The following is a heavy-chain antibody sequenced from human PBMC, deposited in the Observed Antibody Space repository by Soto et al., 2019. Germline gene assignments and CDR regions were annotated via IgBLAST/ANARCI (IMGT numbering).Heavy chain of an antibody. J-gene: IGHJ5*02. Sequence: GASVKVSCKASGYTFTGYYMHWGRQAPGQGLEWMGWINPNSGGKNYAQKFQGRVTMTRDTSISTAYMELSRLRSEDTAVYYCARAGYCSSTRCQAWFEPWGQGTMVTVSS. D-gene: IGHD2-2*01. V-gene: IGHV1-2*02. CDR3: ARAGYCSSTRCQAWFEP. CDR2: INPNSGGK. CDR1: GYTFTGYY.